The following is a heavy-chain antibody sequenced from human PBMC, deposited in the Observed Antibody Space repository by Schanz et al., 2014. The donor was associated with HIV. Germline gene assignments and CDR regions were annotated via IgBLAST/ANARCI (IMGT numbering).Heavy chain of an antibody. CDR2: VRHIGGT. CDR3: ARATTRTFHPTYYFDS. J-gene: IGHJ4*02. Sequence: QVQLQQWGAGLLKPSETLSLTCAVYGGSFRGYYWTWIRQFPGLGLEWIGGVRHIGGTNYNPSLRSRVTMPMNMPKNQFSLTLPSVTAADTAVYFCARATTRTFHPTYYFDSWGQGTLVTVSS. CDR1: GGSFRGYY. D-gene: IGHD5-12*01. V-gene: IGHV4-34*02.